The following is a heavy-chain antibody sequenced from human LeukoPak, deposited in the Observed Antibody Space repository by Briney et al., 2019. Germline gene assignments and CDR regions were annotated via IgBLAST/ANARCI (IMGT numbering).Heavy chain of an antibody. CDR1: GGPISSYY. J-gene: IGHJ3*02. Sequence: KPSETLSLTCTVSGGPISSYYWSWIRQPPGKGLEWIGYIYYSGSTNYNPSLKSRVTISVDTSKNQFSLKLSSVTAADTAVYYCARGLLAGYTHPAAFDIWGQGTMVIVSS. CDR2: IYYSGST. D-gene: IGHD5-24*01. CDR3: ARGLLAGYTHPAAFDI. V-gene: IGHV4-59*01.